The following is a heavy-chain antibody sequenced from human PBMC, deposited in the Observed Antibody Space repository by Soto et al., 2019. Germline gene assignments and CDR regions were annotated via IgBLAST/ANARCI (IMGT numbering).Heavy chain of an antibody. Sequence: GGSLRLSCAASGFTFSSYAMSWVRQAPGKGLEWVSAISGSGGSTYYADSVKGRFTISRDNSKNTLYLQMNSPRAEDTAVYYCAKVLVHYDSSGYIDYWGQGTLVTVSS. CDR3: AKVLVHYDSSGYIDY. J-gene: IGHJ4*02. V-gene: IGHV3-23*01. CDR1: GFTFSSYA. CDR2: ISGSGGST. D-gene: IGHD3-22*01.